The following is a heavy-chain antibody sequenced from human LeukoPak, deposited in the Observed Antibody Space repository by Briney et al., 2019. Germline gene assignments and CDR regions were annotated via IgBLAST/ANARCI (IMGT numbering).Heavy chain of an antibody. Sequence: GGSLRLSCAASGFTFSSYSMNWVRQAPGKGLEWVSYISSSSSTIYYADSVKGRFTISRDNAKNSPYLQMNSLRAEDTAVYYCARERYCSGGSCKHRPFDYWGQGTLVTVSS. CDR2: ISSSSSTI. CDR3: ARERYCSGGSCKHRPFDY. V-gene: IGHV3-48*01. J-gene: IGHJ4*02. CDR1: GFTFSSYS. D-gene: IGHD2-15*01.